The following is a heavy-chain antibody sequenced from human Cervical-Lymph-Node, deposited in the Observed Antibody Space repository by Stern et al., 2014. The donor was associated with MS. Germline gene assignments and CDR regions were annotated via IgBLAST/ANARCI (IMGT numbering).Heavy chain of an antibody. CDR3: APVDSQWLLLR. CDR1: GYTFPGLS. Sequence: VQLVATGAEGNKPGASVRVSCKVYGYTFPGLSIHWERQAPGKGIEWMGGFDPEDGETIYAQKFQGRVTMTEDTSTDTAYMELSSLRSEDTAVYYCAPVDSQWLLLRWGQGTLVTVSS. D-gene: IGHD3-22*01. V-gene: IGHV1-24*01. CDR2: FDPEDGET. J-gene: IGHJ4*02.